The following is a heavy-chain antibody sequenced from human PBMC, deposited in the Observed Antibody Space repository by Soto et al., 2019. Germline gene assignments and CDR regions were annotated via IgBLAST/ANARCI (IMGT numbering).Heavy chain of an antibody. J-gene: IGHJ4*02. D-gene: IGHD3-3*01. CDR2: IYYSGSS. V-gene: IGHV4-39*01. Sequence: SETLSLTCTVSGGSMSSSSYYWGWIRQPPGTGLEWVGSIYYSGSSYYNPSLKSRVAISVDTSKNQFSLRLSSVTAADTAVYYCARHDRQGSTYYDFWSGYYPFDYWGQGTLATVSS. CDR1: GGSMSSSSYY. CDR3: ARHDRQGSTYYDFWSGYYPFDY.